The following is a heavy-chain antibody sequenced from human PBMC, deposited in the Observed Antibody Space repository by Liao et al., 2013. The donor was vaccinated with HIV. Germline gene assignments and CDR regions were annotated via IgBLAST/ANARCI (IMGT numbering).Heavy chain of an antibody. J-gene: IGHJ4*02. V-gene: IGHV4-59*01. CDR3: ARDRSGSYFSFDI. D-gene: IGHD1-26*01. CDR2: IFNSGTT. Sequence: QVQLQESGPGLVKPSETLSLTCTVSGGSINSYYWSWIRQPPGKGLEWIGYIFNSGTTYNNPSLNSRVTISIDASKNQFSLKLTSVTAADTAVYYCARDRSGSYFSFDIWGQGTLATVSS. CDR1: GGSINSYY.